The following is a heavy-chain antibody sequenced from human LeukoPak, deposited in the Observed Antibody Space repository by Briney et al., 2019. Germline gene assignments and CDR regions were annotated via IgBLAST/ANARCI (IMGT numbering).Heavy chain of an antibody. D-gene: IGHD5-12*01. V-gene: IGHV1-46*03. CDR1: GYTFTSYY. Sequence: ASVKVSCKASGYTFTSYYMHWVRQAPGQGLEWMGIINPSGGSTSYAQKFQGRVTMTRDTSTSTVYMELSSLRSDDTAVYYCAKARSGYDKVPDYWGQGTLVTVSS. CDR2: INPSGGST. CDR3: AKARSGYDKVPDY. J-gene: IGHJ4*02.